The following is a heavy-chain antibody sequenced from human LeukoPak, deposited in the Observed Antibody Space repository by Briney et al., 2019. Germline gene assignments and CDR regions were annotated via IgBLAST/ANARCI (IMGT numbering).Heavy chain of an antibody. Sequence: GGSLRLSCAASGFTFSSYAMSWVRQAPGKGLELVSAISGSGGRTYYADSVKGRFTFSRDNSKNTLHLQMNSPSADHTAVYYCANDPFLVRATFEDYWGQGTLVTVSS. CDR1: GFTFSSYA. D-gene: IGHD1-26*01. CDR2: ISGSGGRT. V-gene: IGHV3-23*01. J-gene: IGHJ4*02. CDR3: ANDPFLVRATFEDY.